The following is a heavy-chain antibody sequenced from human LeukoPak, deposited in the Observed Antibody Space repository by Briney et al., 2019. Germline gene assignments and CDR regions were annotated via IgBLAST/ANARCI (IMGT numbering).Heavy chain of an antibody. CDR2: LCHSGST. Sequence: SPSLSPTRTVAGASVYNYCCAWIRQPPGGGLGWIGYLCHSGSTSYNPSLKSLVSISLDTSKKQFSLKLSSVTAADTAVYYCARDPAGGGHFYYWGQGTLVTVSS. CDR3: ARDPAGGGHFYY. CDR1: GASVYNYC. V-gene: IGHV4-59*02. J-gene: IGHJ4*02. D-gene: IGHD6-25*01.